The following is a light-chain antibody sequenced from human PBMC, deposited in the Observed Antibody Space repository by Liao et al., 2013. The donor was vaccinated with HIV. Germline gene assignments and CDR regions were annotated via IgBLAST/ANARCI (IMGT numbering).Light chain of an antibody. Sequence: SYELTQPPSVSVAPGKTATITCGGHNIGSKGVHWYQQKPGQAPVLVMYYDSDRPSGISDRFSGSTSENTATLTISRAEAGDEADYYCQVWDRGSAHPTVFGPGTKVTVL. V-gene: IGLV3-21*04. CDR2: YDS. J-gene: IGLJ1*01. CDR3: QVWDRGSAHPTV. CDR1: NIGSKG.